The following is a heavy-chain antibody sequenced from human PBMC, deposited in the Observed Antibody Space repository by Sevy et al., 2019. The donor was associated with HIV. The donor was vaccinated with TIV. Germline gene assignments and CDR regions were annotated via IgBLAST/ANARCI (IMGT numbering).Heavy chain of an antibody. CDR1: GFTFRTYS. CDR2: ISDDSRCI. Sequence: GGSPRLSCAASGFTFRTYSMNWVRQAPGKGLEWLSSISDDSRCIYYSDSVNGRFTISRANAKNLLFLQMNNLRVEDTGIYYCARDFTIFGVVSGIDYWGQGNLFTVSS. CDR3: ARDFTIFGVVSGIDY. D-gene: IGHD3-3*01. V-gene: IGHV3-21*04. J-gene: IGHJ4*02.